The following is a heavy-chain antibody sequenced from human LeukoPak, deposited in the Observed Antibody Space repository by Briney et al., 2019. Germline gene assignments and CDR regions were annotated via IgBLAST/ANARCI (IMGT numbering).Heavy chain of an antibody. D-gene: IGHD3-10*01. V-gene: IGHV4-59*01. J-gene: IGHJ6*02. CDR2: IYYSGST. CDR1: GGSISSYY. Sequence: SETLSLTCTVSGGSISSYYWSWIRQPPGKGLEWLGYIYYSGSTNYNPSLKSRVTISVDTSKNQFSLKLSSVTAADTAVYYCARDTYYYGSGSYYFYGMDVWGQGTTVTVSS. CDR3: ARDTYYYGSGSYYFYGMDV.